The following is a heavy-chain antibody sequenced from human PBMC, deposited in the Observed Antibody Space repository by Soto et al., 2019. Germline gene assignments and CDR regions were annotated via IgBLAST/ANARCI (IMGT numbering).Heavy chain of an antibody. Sequence: SETLSLTCTVSGGSMSSYYWSWIRQPPGKELEWLGFIYYSGSTNYNPSLKSRVTISVDTSKNQFSLKLRSVTAADTPVYYCARGGPTVTTLVDYWGQGTLVTVSS. J-gene: IGHJ4*02. CDR3: ARGGPTVTTLVDY. CDR1: GGSMSSYY. D-gene: IGHD4-17*01. CDR2: IYYSGST. V-gene: IGHV4-59*01.